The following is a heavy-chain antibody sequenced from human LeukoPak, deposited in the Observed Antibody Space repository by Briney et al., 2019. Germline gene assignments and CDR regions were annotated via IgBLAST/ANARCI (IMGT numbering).Heavy chain of an antibody. CDR1: GGTFSSYA. Sequence: PGGSLRLSCAASGGTFSSYAISWVRQAPGQGLEWMGGIIPIFGTANYAQKFQGRVTITADESTSTAYMELSSLRSEDTAVYYCARDSVATPRRGYFDYWGQGTLVTVSS. V-gene: IGHV1-69*01. CDR2: IIPIFGTA. J-gene: IGHJ4*02. D-gene: IGHD5-12*01. CDR3: ARDSVATPRRGYFDY.